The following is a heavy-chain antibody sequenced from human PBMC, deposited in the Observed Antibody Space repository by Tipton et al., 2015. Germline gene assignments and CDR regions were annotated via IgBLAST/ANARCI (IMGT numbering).Heavy chain of an antibody. CDR2: ISHSGNT. V-gene: IGHV4-38-2*01. D-gene: IGHD3-16*01. CDR1: AYSISSDYY. J-gene: IGHJ1*01. Sequence: TLSLTCAVSAYSISSDYYWGWIRQPPGKGLEWIGSISHSGNTYYNPSLKSRVTMSRDTSKNQFSLKLTSVTAADTAVYYCARSPPGDYEYIEYWGQGTLVTVSS. CDR3: ARSPPGDYEYIEY.